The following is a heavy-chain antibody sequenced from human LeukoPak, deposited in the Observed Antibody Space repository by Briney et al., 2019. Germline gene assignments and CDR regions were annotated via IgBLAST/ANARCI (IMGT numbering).Heavy chain of an antibody. D-gene: IGHD3-10*01. V-gene: IGHV3-30*18. CDR3: AKDLIARVRGSPMDV. CDR2: LVYDGFYK. Sequence: GGSLRLSCAASGFPFSSYSMNWVRQAPGKGLEWVALLVYDGFYKYYADSVKGRFTISRDDSTNTVYLHLSSLRAEDTAVYYCAKDLIARVRGSPMDVWGQGTRVIVSS. CDR1: GFPFSSYS. J-gene: IGHJ6*02.